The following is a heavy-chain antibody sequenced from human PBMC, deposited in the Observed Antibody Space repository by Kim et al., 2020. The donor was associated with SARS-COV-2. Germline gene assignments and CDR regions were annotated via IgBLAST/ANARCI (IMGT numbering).Heavy chain of an antibody. V-gene: IGHV3-30*18. Sequence: GGSLRLSCAASGFTFSSYGMHWVRQAPGKGLEWVAVISYDGSNKYYADSVKGRFTISRDNSKNTLYLQMNSLRAEDTAVYYCAKQKTYYYDSSGSPLAYFDLWGRGTLVTVSS. CDR2: ISYDGSNK. CDR3: AKQKTYYYDSSGSPLAYFDL. D-gene: IGHD3-22*01. CDR1: GFTFSSYG. J-gene: IGHJ2*01.